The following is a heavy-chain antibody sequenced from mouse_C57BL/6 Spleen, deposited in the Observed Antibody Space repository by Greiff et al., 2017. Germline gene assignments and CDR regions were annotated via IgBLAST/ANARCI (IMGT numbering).Heavy chain of an antibody. J-gene: IGHJ4*01. D-gene: IGHD3-2*02. CDR1: GYAFSSYW. V-gene: IGHV1-80*01. CDR2: IYPGDGDT. Sequence: QVQLKESGAELVKPGASVKISCKASGYAFSSYWMNWVKQRPGKGLEWIGQIYPGDGDTNYNGKFKGKATLTADKSSSTAYMQLSSLTSEDSAVYFCARGNSSGYDAMDYWGQGTSVTVSS. CDR3: ARGNSSGYDAMDY.